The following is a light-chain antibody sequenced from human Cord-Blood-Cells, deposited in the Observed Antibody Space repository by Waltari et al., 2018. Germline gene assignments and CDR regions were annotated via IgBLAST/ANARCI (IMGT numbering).Light chain of an antibody. J-gene: IGLJ2*01. Sequence: QSALTQPASVSGSPGESITISCTGTSSDVGGYNYVSWYQQHPGKAPKLMIYDVSNRPSGVANRCSGSKSGNTASLTISGLRAEDEADYDCSSYTSSSTVVFGGGTKLTVL. CDR3: SSYTSSSTVV. CDR1: SSDVGGYNY. V-gene: IGLV2-14*01. CDR2: DVS.